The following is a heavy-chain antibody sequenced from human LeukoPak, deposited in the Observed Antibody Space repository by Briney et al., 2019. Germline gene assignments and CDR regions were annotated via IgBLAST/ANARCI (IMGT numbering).Heavy chain of an antibody. CDR2: VRGRADNYAT. Sequence: GGSLRLSCAASGFTFSDSPIHWVRQASGKGLERVGRVRGRADNYATGFAASVKGRFTISRDDSINTAYLQMNSLKTEDTAVYYCTRQPQGTGTVDYWGQGTLVTVSS. CDR1: GFTFSDSP. D-gene: IGHD3/OR15-3a*01. V-gene: IGHV3-73*01. J-gene: IGHJ4*02. CDR3: TRQPQGTGTVDY.